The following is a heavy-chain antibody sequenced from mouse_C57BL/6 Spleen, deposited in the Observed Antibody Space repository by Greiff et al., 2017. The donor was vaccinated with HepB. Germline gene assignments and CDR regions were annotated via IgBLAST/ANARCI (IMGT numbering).Heavy chain of an antibody. J-gene: IGHJ3*01. Sequence: VQLQQPGAELVMPGASVKLSCKASGYTFTSYWMHWVKQRPGQGLEWIGEIDPSDSYTNYNQKFKGKSTLTVDKSSSTAYMQLSSLTSEDSAVYYCARGYGSSPPWFAYWGQGTLVTVSA. CDR2: IDPSDSYT. CDR1: GYTFTSYW. V-gene: IGHV1-69*01. D-gene: IGHD1-1*01. CDR3: ARGYGSSPPWFAY.